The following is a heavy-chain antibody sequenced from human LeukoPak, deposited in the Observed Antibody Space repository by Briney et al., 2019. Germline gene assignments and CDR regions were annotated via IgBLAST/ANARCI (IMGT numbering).Heavy chain of an antibody. Sequence: GGSLRLSCAASGFSFSSYEMHWVRQAPGKGLEWVAFIRYDGSNKYYADSVKGRFTISRDNSKNTLYLQMNSLRAEDTAVYYCAKDLGYCSSTSCYGFDPWGQGTLVTVSS. J-gene: IGHJ5*02. CDR1: GFSFSSYE. CDR3: AKDLGYCSSTSCYGFDP. CDR2: IRYDGSNK. V-gene: IGHV3-30*02. D-gene: IGHD2-2*01.